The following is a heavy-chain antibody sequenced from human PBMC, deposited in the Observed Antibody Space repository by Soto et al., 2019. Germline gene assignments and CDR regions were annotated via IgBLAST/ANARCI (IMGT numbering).Heavy chain of an antibody. V-gene: IGHV1-18*01. J-gene: IGHJ4*02. Sequence: QVQLVQSGAEVKKPGASVKVSCKASGYTFNSYGISWVRQAPGQGLEWMGWISAYSGSTNYAQKLQGRVTMTTDTSTSTDYMELRSLRSDDTAVYYCARSIASAVDFDYWGQGTLVTVYS. CDR1: GYTFNSYG. D-gene: IGHD6-13*01. CDR2: ISAYSGST. CDR3: ARSIASAVDFDY.